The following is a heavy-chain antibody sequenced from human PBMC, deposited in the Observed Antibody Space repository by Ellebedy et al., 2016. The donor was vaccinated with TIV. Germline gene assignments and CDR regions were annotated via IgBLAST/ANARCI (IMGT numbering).Heavy chain of an antibody. CDR2: ISGSGGST. CDR1: GFTFSSYA. Sequence: GESLKISCAASGFTFSSYAMSWVRQAPGKGLEWVSAISGSGGSTYYADSVKGRFTISRDNSKNTLYLQMNSLRAEDTAVYYCAKGSHQGGIASDYWGQGTLVIVSS. J-gene: IGHJ4*02. D-gene: IGHD2-15*01. CDR3: AKGSHQGGIASDY. V-gene: IGHV3-23*01.